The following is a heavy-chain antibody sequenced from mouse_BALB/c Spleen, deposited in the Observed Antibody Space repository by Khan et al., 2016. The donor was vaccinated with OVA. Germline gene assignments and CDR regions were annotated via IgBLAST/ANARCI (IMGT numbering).Heavy chain of an antibody. V-gene: IGHV1S132*01. CDR2: IYPGTDNT. Sequence: VQLQQSGAELVRPGASVKLSCKTSGYIFTSYWIHWVKQRSGQGLEWFARIYPGTDNTYYNEKLKVKATLTADNSSSTAYMQLSSLKSEDSGVDFCAREEALYYFDYWGQGTTLTVSA. CDR3: AREEALYYFDY. J-gene: IGHJ2*01. CDR1: GYIFTSYW. D-gene: IGHD3-2*02.